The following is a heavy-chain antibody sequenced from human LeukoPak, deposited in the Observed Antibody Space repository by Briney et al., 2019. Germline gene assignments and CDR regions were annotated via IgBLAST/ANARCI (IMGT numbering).Heavy chain of an antibody. D-gene: IGHD5-18*01. Sequence: PGGSLRLSCAASGFTFSSYAMHWVRQAPGKGLEWVAVISYDGSNKYYADSVKGRFTISRDNFKNTLYLQMNSLRAEDTAAYYCARDRGGYSYVMGYFDYWGQGTLVTVSS. CDR3: ARDRGGYSYVMGYFDY. V-gene: IGHV3-30*04. CDR1: GFTFSSYA. J-gene: IGHJ4*02. CDR2: ISYDGSNK.